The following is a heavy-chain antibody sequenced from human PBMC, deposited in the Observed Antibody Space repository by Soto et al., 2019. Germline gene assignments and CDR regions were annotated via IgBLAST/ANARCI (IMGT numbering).Heavy chain of an antibody. CDR1: GFTFSRYS. J-gene: IGHJ5*02. CDR3: ARDNPDGGWFDP. CDR2: ISSSSSYI. Sequence: EVQLVESGGGLVKPGGSLRLSCAASGFTFSRYSMNWVRQAPGKGLEWVSSISSSSSYIYYADSVKGRFTISRDNAKNSLYLQMNSLRAEDTAVYYCARDNPDGGWFDPWGQGTLVTVSS. V-gene: IGHV3-21*01.